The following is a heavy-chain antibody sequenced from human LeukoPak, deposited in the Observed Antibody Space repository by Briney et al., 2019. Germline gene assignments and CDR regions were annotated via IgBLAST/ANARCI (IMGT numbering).Heavy chain of an antibody. J-gene: IGHJ5*01. V-gene: IGHV4-59*08. CDR3: ALAPNSNWFDF. CDR1: GDSISNFY. Sequence: PSETLSLTCSVSGDSISNFYWNWIRQPPGKRLEWIGNIHYSGSSNYNPPLQSRVTMSIDTSRNQLFLKLTSVTAADTAVYYCALAPNSNWFDFWGQGTLVTVSS. D-gene: IGHD2-8*01. CDR2: IHYSGSS.